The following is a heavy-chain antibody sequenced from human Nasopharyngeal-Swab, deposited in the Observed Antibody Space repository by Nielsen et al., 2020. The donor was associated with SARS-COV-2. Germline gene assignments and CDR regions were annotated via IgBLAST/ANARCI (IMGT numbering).Heavy chain of an antibody. CDR2: IYYSGSA. D-gene: IGHD3-10*01. CDR3: AATVTMVRGSMNYYFYGMDV. V-gene: IGHV4-59*08. CDR1: GGSISRYY. Sequence: SETLSLTCTVSGGSISRYYWSWIRQPPGKGLEWIGFIYYSGSAHYNPSLKSRVTISEDTSKNQFSLKLTSVTAADTAMYYCAATVTMVRGSMNYYFYGMDVWGQGTTVTVSS. J-gene: IGHJ6*02.